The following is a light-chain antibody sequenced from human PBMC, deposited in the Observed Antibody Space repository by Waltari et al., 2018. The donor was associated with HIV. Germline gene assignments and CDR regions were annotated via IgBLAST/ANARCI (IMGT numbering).Light chain of an antibody. V-gene: IGKV4-1*01. J-gene: IGKJ5*01. CDR1: QSVLYSPNNKNY. Sequence: IVMTQSPDSLAVSLGERATINCKSSQSVLYSPNNKNYLAWYQQKPGQHPKLLIYWASTRESGVPDRFSGSGSETDFTLTITSLQAEDVAVYHCQQYYATPSTFGQGTRLQIK. CDR2: WAS. CDR3: QQYYATPST.